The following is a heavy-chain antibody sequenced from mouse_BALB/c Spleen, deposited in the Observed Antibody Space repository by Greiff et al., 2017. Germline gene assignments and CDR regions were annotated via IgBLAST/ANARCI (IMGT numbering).Heavy chain of an antibody. CDR1: GYTFTDYN. Sequence: EVQLQQSGPELVKPGASVKISCKASGYTFTDYNMHWVKQSHGKSLEWIGYIYPYNGGTGYNQKFKSKATLTVDNSSSTAYMELRSLTSEDSAVYYCAPYRYDGFDYWGQGTTLTVSS. CDR3: APYRYDGFDY. V-gene: IGHV1S29*02. CDR2: IYPYNGGT. J-gene: IGHJ2*01. D-gene: IGHD2-14*01.